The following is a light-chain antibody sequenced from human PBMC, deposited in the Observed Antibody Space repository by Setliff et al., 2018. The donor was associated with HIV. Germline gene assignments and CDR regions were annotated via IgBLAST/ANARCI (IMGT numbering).Light chain of an antibody. CDR2: DVI. J-gene: IGLJ1*01. Sequence: QSVLTQPRSVSGSPGQSVTISYTGTTSDVGGYNFVSWYQHHPGKAPKLMIYDVIKRPSGVPDRFSGSKSGNTASLTISGLQAADEADYYCCSYAGSHTFVFGTGTKSPS. CDR1: TSDVGGYNF. CDR3: CSYAGSHTFV. V-gene: IGLV2-11*01.